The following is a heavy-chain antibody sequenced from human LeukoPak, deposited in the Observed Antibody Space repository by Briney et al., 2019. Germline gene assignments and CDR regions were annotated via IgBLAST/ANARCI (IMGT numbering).Heavy chain of an antibody. CDR1: GFTFSSYW. Sequence: QSGGSLRLSCAASGFTFSSYWMHWVRQAPGKGLVWVSRISTDGSGTNSADSVKGRLTISRDNAKNTLYLQMNSLRAEDTAVYYCVREYSSSSGRAFDMWGQGTMVTVSP. V-gene: IGHV3-74*01. D-gene: IGHD6-6*01. CDR3: VREYSSSSGRAFDM. CDR2: ISTDGSGT. J-gene: IGHJ3*02.